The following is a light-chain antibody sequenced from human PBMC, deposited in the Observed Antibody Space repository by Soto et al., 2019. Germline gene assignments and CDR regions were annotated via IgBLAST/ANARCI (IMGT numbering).Light chain of an antibody. Sequence: EIEMTQSPATLSVSPGERATLSCRASQSVSSNLAWYQQKPGQAPRLLIYGASTRATGIPARFSGSGSGTEFTLTISSLQSEDFAVYYCQQYNNWPPLLTFGGGTKVEIK. J-gene: IGKJ4*01. V-gene: IGKV3-15*01. CDR3: QQYNNWPPLLT. CDR2: GAS. CDR1: QSVSSN.